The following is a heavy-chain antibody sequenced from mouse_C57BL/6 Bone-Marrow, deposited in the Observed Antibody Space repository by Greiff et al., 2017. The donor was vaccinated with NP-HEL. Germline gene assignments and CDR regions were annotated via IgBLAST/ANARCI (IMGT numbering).Heavy chain of an antibody. CDR2: IYPGDGDT. V-gene: IGHV1-82*01. D-gene: IGHD2-14*01. CDR3: ARWGTFHV. CDR1: GYAFSSSW. Sequence: VQLKESGPELVKPGASVKISCKAPGYAFSSSWMNWVKQRPGKGLEWIGRIYPGDGDTNYNGKFKGKATLTADKSSSTAYMQLSSLTSEDSAVYFCARWGTFHVWGTGTTVTVSS. J-gene: IGHJ1*03.